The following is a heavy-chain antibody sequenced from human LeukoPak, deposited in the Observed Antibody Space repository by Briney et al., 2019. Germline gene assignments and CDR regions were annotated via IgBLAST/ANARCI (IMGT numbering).Heavy chain of an antibody. J-gene: IGHJ4*02. Sequence: PGGSLRLACAASGFTVSSNYMSWVRQAPGKGLEWVGRIKSKTDGGTTDYAAPVKGRFTISRDDSKNTLYLQMNSLKTEDTAVYYCTTRGYSGYELDYWGQGTLVTVSS. CDR2: IKSKTDGGTT. D-gene: IGHD5-12*01. V-gene: IGHV3-15*01. CDR3: TTRGYSGYELDY. CDR1: GFTVSSNY.